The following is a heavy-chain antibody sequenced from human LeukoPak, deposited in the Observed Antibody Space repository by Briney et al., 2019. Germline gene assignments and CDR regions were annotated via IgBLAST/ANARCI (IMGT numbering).Heavy chain of an antibody. CDR2: IYYSGST. Sequence: SETLSLTCTVSGGSISSSSYYWGWIRQPPGKGLEWIGSIYYSGSTYYNPSLKSRVTMSVDTSKNQFSLKLSSVTAADTAVYYCARSYSSGWYGDYFDYWGQGTLVTVSS. V-gene: IGHV4-39*07. CDR3: ARSYSSGWYGDYFDY. CDR1: GGSISSSSYY. J-gene: IGHJ4*02. D-gene: IGHD6-19*01.